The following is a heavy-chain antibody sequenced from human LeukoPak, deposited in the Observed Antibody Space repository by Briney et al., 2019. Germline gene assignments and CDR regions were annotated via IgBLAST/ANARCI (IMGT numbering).Heavy chain of an antibody. V-gene: IGHV4-59*01. CDR1: GGSISSYY. D-gene: IGHD5-18*01. Sequence: SETLSLTCTVSGGSISSYYWSWIRQPPGKGLEWIGYIYYSGSTNYNPSLKSRVTISVDTSKNQFSLKLSSVTAADTAVYYCAREAGYTSMITVYYFDYWGQGTLVTVSS. CDR3: AREAGYTSMITVYYFDY. CDR2: IYYSGST. J-gene: IGHJ4*02.